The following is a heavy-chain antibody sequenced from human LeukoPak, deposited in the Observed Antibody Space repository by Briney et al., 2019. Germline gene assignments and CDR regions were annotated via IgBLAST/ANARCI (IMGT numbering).Heavy chain of an antibody. CDR3: ARFGGAVAGYFDY. CDR1: GFTVSSNY. V-gene: IGHV3-53*01. Sequence: GGSLRLSCAASGFTVSSNYMSWVRQAPGKGLEWVSVIYSGGSTYYADSVKGRFTISRDNSKNTLYLQMNSLGAEDTAVYYCARFGGAVAGYFDYWGQGTLVTVSS. D-gene: IGHD6-19*01. J-gene: IGHJ4*02. CDR2: IYSGGST.